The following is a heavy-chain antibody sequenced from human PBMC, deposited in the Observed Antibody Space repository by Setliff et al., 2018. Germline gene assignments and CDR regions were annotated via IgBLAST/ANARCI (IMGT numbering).Heavy chain of an antibody. CDR3: ARGSRGFDY. Sequence: ASVKVSCKTSGYSFTNYGINWVRQAPGQGLEWMGWNSVYSQDLQGRGTITRDTSASTAYMELSSLTSEDTAVYFCARGSRGFDYWGQGALVTVSS. CDR1: GYSFTNYG. CDR2: NSV. V-gene: IGHV1-18*01. J-gene: IGHJ4*02.